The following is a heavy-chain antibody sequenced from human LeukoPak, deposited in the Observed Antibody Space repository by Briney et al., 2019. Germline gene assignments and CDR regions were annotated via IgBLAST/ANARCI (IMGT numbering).Heavy chain of an antibody. Sequence: GASVKVSCKASNYIFKSYGVNWVRQAPGQGLEWVGWISGFNGKTDYARKFQGRVTMTRDTSTNTAHRELRSLTSEDTAVYFCARSGILVTGVRMDVWGKGTTVIVSS. D-gene: IGHD4-23*01. CDR3: ARSGILVTGVRMDV. CDR2: ISGFNGKT. CDR1: NYIFKSYG. J-gene: IGHJ6*04. V-gene: IGHV1-18*04.